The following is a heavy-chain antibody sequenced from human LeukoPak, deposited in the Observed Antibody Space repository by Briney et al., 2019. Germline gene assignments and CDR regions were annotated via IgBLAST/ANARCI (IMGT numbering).Heavy chain of an antibody. J-gene: IGHJ4*02. V-gene: IGHV3-30*04. D-gene: IGHD1-26*01. CDR1: GFTFSSYA. CDR2: ISYDGSNK. CDR3: ARDLGQWELLTFFDY. Sequence: GGSLRLSCAASGFTFSSYAMHWVRQAPGKGLEWVAVISYDGSNKYYADSVKGRFTIPRDNSKNTLYLQMNSLRAEDTAVYYCARDLGQWELLTFFDYWGQGTLVTVSS.